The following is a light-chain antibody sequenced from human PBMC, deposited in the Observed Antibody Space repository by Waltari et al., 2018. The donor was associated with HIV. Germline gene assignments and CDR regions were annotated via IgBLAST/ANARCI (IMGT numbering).Light chain of an antibody. CDR1: QTIFYKSNNKNY. CDR3: QQFYRTPYT. V-gene: IGKV4-1*01. CDR2: WAS. Sequence: DSVMTQSTESLAVALGERDTINCKSSQTIFYKSNNKNYLAWYQRKPGQSPKLLVSWASNRLFGVPDRFSVSGSGTDFTLTISSLQAEDVAFYYCQQFYRTPYTFGQGTRLEFK. J-gene: IGKJ2*01.